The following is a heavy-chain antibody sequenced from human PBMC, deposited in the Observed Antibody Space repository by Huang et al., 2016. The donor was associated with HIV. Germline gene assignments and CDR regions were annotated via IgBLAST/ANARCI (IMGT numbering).Heavy chain of an antibody. D-gene: IGHD6-19*01. CDR2: INKDGSES. Sequence: EVQLVESGGALVQPGGSLRLSCAASGFTFNIYYITWVRQAPGKGLEGVANINKDGSESAYSDSVRGRFTISRDNAKNSVDLQMNSLRADDTAVYYCVRNAGWYRLDYWGQGTLVTVSS. J-gene: IGHJ4*02. CDR3: VRNAGWYRLDY. CDR1: GFTFNIYY. V-gene: IGHV3-7*01.